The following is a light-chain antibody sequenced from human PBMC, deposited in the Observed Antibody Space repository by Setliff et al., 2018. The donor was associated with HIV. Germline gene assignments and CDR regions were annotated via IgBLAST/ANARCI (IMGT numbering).Light chain of an antibody. CDR2: EVS. CDR1: SSDVGGYNY. CDR3: SSNTRSRTRV. Sequence: QSALTQPASVSGSPGQSITISCTGTSSDVGGYNYVSWYQQHPGKVPKLIIYEVSNRPSGVSNRFSGSKSDNTASLTISGLQAEDEADYYCSSNTRSRTRVFGTGTKGTV. V-gene: IGLV2-14*01. J-gene: IGLJ1*01.